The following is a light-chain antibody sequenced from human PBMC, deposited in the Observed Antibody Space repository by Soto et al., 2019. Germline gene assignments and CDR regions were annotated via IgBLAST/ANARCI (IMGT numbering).Light chain of an antibody. CDR1: SSDVGGYNY. J-gene: IGLJ1*01. V-gene: IGLV2-14*01. CDR2: EVS. CDR3: SSYTSSSTYV. Sequence: QSGLTQPASGSGSPGQSITISCTGTSSDVGGYNYVSWYQQHPGKAPKLMIYEVSNRPSGVSNRFSGSKSGNTASLTISGLQAEDEADYYCSSYTSSSTYVCGTGTKVTVL.